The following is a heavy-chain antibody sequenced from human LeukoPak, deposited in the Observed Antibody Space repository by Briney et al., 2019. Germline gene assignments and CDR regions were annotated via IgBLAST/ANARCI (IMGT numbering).Heavy chain of an antibody. CDR3: TVTTGDY. CDR2: IRGDEYGGTT. Sequence: PGGSLRLSCAASGFRVADYGMGWARQAPGKGLEWVGFIRGDEYGGTTDYVASVRGRFTISRDETKNIVSLQMNDLKMEDSAVYYCTVTTGDYWGQGTRVIVSS. V-gene: IGHV3-49*04. CDR1: GFRVADYG. J-gene: IGHJ4*01. D-gene: IGHD4-11*01.